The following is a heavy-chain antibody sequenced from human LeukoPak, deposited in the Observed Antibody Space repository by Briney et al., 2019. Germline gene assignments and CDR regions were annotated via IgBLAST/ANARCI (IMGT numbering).Heavy chain of an antibody. CDR2: IGTSGDT. CDR3: ARALSRDGYNYWFDP. D-gene: IGHD5-24*01. Sequence: GGSLRLSCAASGFTFSSYDMHWVRQATGKGLEWVSAIGTSGDTYYPGSVKGRFTISRENAKNSLYLQMNSLRAGDTAVYYCARALSRDGYNYWFDPWGQGTLVTVSS. J-gene: IGHJ5*02. V-gene: IGHV3-13*01. CDR1: GFTFSSYD.